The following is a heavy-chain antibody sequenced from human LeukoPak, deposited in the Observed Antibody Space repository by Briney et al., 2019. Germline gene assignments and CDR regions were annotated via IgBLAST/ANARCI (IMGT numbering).Heavy chain of an antibody. V-gene: IGHV1-3*03. CDR1: GYTFTSYA. CDR2: INAGNGNT. Sequence: ASVKVSCKASGYTFTSYAIHWVRQAPGQRLEWMGWINAGNGNTKYSQEFQGRVTITRDTSASTAYMEPSSLRSEDMAVYYCARGDCSGGGCYTSWGQGTLVTVSS. CDR3: ARGDCSGGGCYTS. J-gene: IGHJ5*02. D-gene: IGHD2-15*01.